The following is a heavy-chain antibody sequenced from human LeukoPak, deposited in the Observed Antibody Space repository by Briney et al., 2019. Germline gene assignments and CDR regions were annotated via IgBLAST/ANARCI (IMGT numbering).Heavy chain of an antibody. CDR3: ASWGSSSWYWFDP. V-gene: IGHV4-59*12. J-gene: IGHJ5*02. CDR2: IYYSGST. CDR1: GGSISSYY. Sequence: PSETLSLTCSVSGGSISSYYWNWIRQPPGKGLEWIGYIYYSGSTNYNPSLKSRVTISLDTSKNQFSLKLSSVTAADTAVYYCASWGSSSWYWFDPWGQGTLVTVSS. D-gene: IGHD6-13*01.